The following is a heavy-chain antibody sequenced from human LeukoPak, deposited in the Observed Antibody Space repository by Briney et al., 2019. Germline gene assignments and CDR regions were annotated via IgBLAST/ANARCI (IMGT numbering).Heavy chain of an antibody. Sequence: SETLSLNCSVSGGSMTTSSYYWVWIRQPPGKGLEWIGSVFYSGSTDYNPSLQSRVTISIDTSKRQFSLKLNSVTAADTAFYYCMCQSYSGYDGGLDFWGPGTLVAVSS. CDR2: VFYSGST. D-gene: IGHD5-12*01. CDR3: MCQSYSGYDGGLDF. J-gene: IGHJ4*02. CDR1: GGSMTTSSYY. V-gene: IGHV4-39*01.